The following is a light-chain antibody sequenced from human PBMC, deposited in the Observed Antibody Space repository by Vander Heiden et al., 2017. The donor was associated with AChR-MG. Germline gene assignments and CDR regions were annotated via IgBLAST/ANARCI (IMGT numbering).Light chain of an antibody. V-gene: IGLV3-19*01. CDR2: ANV. J-gene: IGLJ1*01. CDR3: KSRDSSGNLLV. CDR1: SLRTYS. Sequence: SSELTQDPDVSVALGQTVRITCQGDSLRTYSASWYQQKPGQAPVLVIYANVNRPSGIPDRFSGSFSENTASLTITGAQAEDEADYYCKSRDSSGNLLVFGTGTKVTVL.